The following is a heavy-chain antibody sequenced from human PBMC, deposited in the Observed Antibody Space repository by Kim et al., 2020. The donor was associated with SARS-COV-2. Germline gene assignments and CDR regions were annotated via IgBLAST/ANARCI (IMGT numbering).Heavy chain of an antibody. D-gene: IGHD3-22*01. J-gene: IGHJ1*01. CDR3: ARHDYDSSGYYLGYFQH. V-gene: IGHV4-39*01. CDR1: GGSISSSSYY. Sequence: SETLSLTCTVSGGSISSSSYYWGWIRQPPGKGLEWIGSIYYSGSTYYNPSLKSRVTISVDTSKNQFSLKLSSVTAADTAVYYCARHDYDSSGYYLGYFQHWGQGTLVTVSS. CDR2: IYYSGST.